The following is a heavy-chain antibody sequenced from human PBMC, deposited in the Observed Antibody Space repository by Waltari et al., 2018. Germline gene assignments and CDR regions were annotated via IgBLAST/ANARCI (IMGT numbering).Heavy chain of an antibody. Sequence: QVQLQQWGAGLLKPSETLSLTCAVYGGSFSGYYWSWIRQPPGKGLEWIGEINHSVSTNYNPSLKSRVTISVDTSKNQFSLKLSSVTAADTAVYYCARGHEVYYNWFDPWGQGTLVTVSS. CDR1: GGSFSGYY. CDR2: INHSVST. D-gene: IGHD3-10*01. V-gene: IGHV4-34*01. CDR3: ARGHEVYYNWFDP. J-gene: IGHJ5*02.